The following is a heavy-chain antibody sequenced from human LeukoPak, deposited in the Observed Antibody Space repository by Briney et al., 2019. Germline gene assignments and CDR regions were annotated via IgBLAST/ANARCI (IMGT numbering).Heavy chain of an antibody. CDR2: ISSSSYI. V-gene: IGHV3-21*01. CDR1: GFTFRTYN. D-gene: IGHD4-23*01. J-gene: IGHJ4*02. Sequence: GGSLRFSCAASGFTFRTYNMNWVRQAPGKGLEWVSFISSSSYIYYVDSGKGRFTISRDNAKNSLHLQMNSLRAEDTAVYYCARDSGGGNLDYWGQGTLVIVSS. CDR3: ARDSGGGNLDY.